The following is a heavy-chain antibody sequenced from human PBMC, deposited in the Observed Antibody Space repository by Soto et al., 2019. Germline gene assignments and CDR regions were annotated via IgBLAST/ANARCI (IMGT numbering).Heavy chain of an antibody. Sequence: PSQTLSITCVSSGNNVYSDSAARNPLRPSPSRGLEWLGRTYYRSRWYNDYAVSVRSRITVNADTSKNQFSLHLNSVTPEDTAVYYCAETSSVQRDYKAFWDKGTTVTVSS. CDR1: GNNVYSDSAA. CDR3: AETSSVQRDYKAF. CDR2: TYYRSRWYN. V-gene: IGHV6-1*01. D-gene: IGHD6-25*01. J-gene: IGHJ6*03.